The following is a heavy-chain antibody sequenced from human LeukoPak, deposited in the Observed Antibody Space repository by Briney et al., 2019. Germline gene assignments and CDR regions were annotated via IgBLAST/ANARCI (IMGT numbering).Heavy chain of an antibody. CDR1: GYTFTSYY. J-gene: IGHJ6*02. CDR2: INPSGGST. CDR3: ARGPERTGVGTRYYYDMDV. V-gene: IGHV1-46*01. Sequence: ASVKVSCKASGYTFTSYYMHWVRQAPGQGLEWMGIINPSGGSTSYAQKFQGGVTMTSDTSTITVYMELSSLRSEDTAVYYCARGPERTGVGTRYYYDMDVWGQGTTVTVSS. D-gene: IGHD2-8*01.